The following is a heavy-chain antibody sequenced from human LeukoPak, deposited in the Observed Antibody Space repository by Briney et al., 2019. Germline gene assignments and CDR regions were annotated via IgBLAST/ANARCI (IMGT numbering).Heavy chain of an antibody. J-gene: IGHJ6*02. CDR3: ARNRRLGGKNCSGGSCRTYYYYGMDV. CDR1: GGSFSGYY. CDR2: INHSGST. V-gene: IGHV4-34*01. D-gene: IGHD2-15*01. Sequence: KPSETLSLTCAVYGGSFSGYYWSWIRQPPGKGLEWIGEINHSGSTNYNPSPKSRVTISVDTSKNQFSLKLSSVTAADTAVYYCARNRRLGGKNCSGGSCRTYYYYGMDVWGQGTTVTVSS.